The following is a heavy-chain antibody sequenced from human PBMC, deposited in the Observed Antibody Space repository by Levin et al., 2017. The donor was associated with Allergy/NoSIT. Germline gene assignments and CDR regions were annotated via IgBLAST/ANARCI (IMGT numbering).Heavy chain of an antibody. V-gene: IGHV4-61*01. CDR3: ARVRSSSWYVYFDY. J-gene: IGHJ4*02. Sequence: GSLRLSCTVSGGSVSSGSYYWSWIRQPPGKGLEWIGYIYYSGSTNYNPSLKSRVTISVDTSKNQFSLKLSSVTAADTAVYYCARVRSSSWYVYFDYWGQGTLVTVSS. CDR2: IYYSGST. CDR1: GGSVSSGSYY. D-gene: IGHD6-13*01.